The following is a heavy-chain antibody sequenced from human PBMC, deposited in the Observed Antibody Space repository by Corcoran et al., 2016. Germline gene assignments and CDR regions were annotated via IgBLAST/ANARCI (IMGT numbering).Heavy chain of an antibody. CDR2: ISYDGSDK. D-gene: IGHD2-15*01. J-gene: IGHJ4*02. CDR3: STLTACSGGSCYPFDY. Sequence: QVQLVESGGGVVQPGRSLRLSCAASGFTFSSYGMHWVRQAPGKGLEWVAVISYDGSDKYYADSVKGRFTISRDNSKNTLYLQINSLRAEDAALYYCSTLTACSGGSCYPFDYGGQGTLVTVSS. V-gene: IGHV3-30*03. CDR1: GFTFSSYG.